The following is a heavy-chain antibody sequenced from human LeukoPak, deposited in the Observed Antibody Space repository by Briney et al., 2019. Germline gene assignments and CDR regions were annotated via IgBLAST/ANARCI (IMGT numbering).Heavy chain of an antibody. CDR2: MYTSGGT. V-gene: IGHV4-4*07. Sequence: PSETLSLTCTVSGGSINSYFWSWIRQSAGKGLEWIGRMYTSGGTNYNPSLKSRVTISVDTSKNQFSLKLSSVTAADTAVYYCARVVDAFDIWGQGTMVTVSS. J-gene: IGHJ3*02. CDR1: GGSINSYF. CDR3: ARVVDAFDI.